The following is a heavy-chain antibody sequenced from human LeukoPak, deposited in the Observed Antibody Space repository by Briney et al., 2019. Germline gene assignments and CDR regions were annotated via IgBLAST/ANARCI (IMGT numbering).Heavy chain of an antibody. CDR2: MNPNSGNT. CDR3: ARDWFGDYAFDI. J-gene: IGHJ3*02. V-gene: IGHV1-8*01. CDR1: GYTFTSYD. Sequence: ASVKVSCKASGYTFTSYDINWVRQATGQGLEWMGWMNPNSGNTGYAQKFQGRVTMTRNTSISTAYMELSSLRSEDTAVCYCARDWFGDYAFDIWGQGTMVTVSS. D-gene: IGHD3-10*01.